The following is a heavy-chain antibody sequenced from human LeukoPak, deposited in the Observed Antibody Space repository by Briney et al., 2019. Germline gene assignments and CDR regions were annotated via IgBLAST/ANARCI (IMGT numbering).Heavy chain of an antibody. Sequence: ASVKVSCKVSGYTLTELSMHWVRQAPRKGLEWMGGFDPEDGETIYAQKFQGRVTMTEDTSTDTAYMELSSLRSEDTAVYYCATATRLLKATTPLYPDYWGQGTLVTVSS. CDR3: ATATRLLKATTPLYPDY. V-gene: IGHV1-24*01. D-gene: IGHD1-26*01. CDR2: FDPEDGET. J-gene: IGHJ4*02. CDR1: GYTLTELS.